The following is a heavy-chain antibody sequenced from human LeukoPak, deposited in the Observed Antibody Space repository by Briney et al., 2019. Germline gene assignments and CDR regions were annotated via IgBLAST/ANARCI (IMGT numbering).Heavy chain of an antibody. J-gene: IGHJ4*02. Sequence: HAEGSLRLSCTASGFSFSTSWMSWVRQTPGKGLEWVANIKKDGSEEYYVDSVETRFTISRDNAKNSLYLQLNSLIVEDTAVYYCARLSTSVAGGDHWGQGTLVTVSS. V-gene: IGHV3-7*01. CDR1: GFSFSTSW. CDR3: ARLSTSVAGGDH. CDR2: IKKDGSEE. D-gene: IGHD6-19*01.